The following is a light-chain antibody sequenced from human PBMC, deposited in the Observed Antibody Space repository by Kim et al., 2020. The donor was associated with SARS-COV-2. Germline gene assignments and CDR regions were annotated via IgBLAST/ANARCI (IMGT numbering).Light chain of an antibody. J-gene: IGKJ2*01. CDR3: QQYDTSPPAYT. CDR2: GAS. V-gene: IGKV3-20*01. CDR1: QSVSSNY. Sequence: IVLTQSPGTLSLSPGERATLSCRASQSVSSNYLAWYQQRPGQAPRLLIYGASSRATGIPDRFSGSGSGTDFTLTISRLEPEDFAVYYCQQYDTSPPAYTFGQGTKLEI.